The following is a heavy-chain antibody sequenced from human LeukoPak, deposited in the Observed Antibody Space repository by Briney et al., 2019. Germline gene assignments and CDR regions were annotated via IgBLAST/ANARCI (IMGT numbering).Heavy chain of an antibody. V-gene: IGHV4-59*01. D-gene: IGHD2-15*01. Sequence: SETLSLTCTVSGGSIGSYYWSWIRQPPGKGLEWIGYIYYSGSTNYNPSLKSRVTISVDTSKNQFSLKLSSVTAADTAVYYCARVRSDCSGGSCYPNWFDSWGQGTLVTVSS. CDR1: GGSIGSYY. CDR3: ARVRSDCSGGSCYPNWFDS. CDR2: IYYSGST. J-gene: IGHJ5*01.